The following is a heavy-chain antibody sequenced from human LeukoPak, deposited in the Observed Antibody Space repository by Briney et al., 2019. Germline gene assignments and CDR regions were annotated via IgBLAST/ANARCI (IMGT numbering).Heavy chain of an antibody. V-gene: IGHV4-61*02. D-gene: IGHD2-2*01. J-gene: IGHJ4*02. Sequence: SETLSLTCTVSGGSISSGSYYWSWIRQPAGTGLEWIGRIYTSGSTNYNPSLKSRVTISVDTSKNQFSLKLSSVTAADTAVYYCARDADPAAPSLAFDYWGQGTLVTVSS. CDR3: ARDADPAAPSLAFDY. CDR1: GGSISSGSYY. CDR2: IYTSGST.